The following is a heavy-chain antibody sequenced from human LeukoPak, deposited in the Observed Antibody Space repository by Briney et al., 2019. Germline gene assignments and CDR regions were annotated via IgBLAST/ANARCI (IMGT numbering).Heavy chain of an antibody. D-gene: IGHD5-12*01. J-gene: IGHJ4*02. V-gene: IGHV4-59*01. CDR3: ARGDDYKSTLFDY. Sequence: SEALSLTCTVSGASITRYFWNWIRQPPGKELEWIGYISSGGSTNYNPSLKSRVTISIDTSKNQFSLKLTSATAADTAVYYCARGDDYKSTLFDYWGQGTLVTVSS. CDR1: GASITRYF. CDR2: ISSGGST.